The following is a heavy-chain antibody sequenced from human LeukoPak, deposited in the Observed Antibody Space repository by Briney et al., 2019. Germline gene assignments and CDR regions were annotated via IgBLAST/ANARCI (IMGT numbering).Heavy chain of an antibody. CDR3: ARSPSWYYDSSGYYLPYWYFDL. CDR2: IYYSGST. CDR1: GGSISSYY. D-gene: IGHD3-22*01. V-gene: IGHV4-59*01. J-gene: IGHJ2*01. Sequence: SETLSLTCTVSGGSISSYYWSWIRQPPGKGLEWIGCIYYSGSTNYNPSLKSRVTISVDTSKNQFSLKLSSVTAADTAVYYCARSPSWYYDSSGYYLPYWYFDLWGRGTLVTVSS.